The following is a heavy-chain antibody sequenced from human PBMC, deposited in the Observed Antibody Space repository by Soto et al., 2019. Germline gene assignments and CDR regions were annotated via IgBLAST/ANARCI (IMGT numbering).Heavy chain of an antibody. CDR3: AKSRVFIGAIVTLLDS. Sequence: GGSLRLSCATFGFTFSSYAMVWVRQAEEKGLEWVASISNNGDTAYYADSVKGRFTISRGNSENTLYLQMNGLRADDTALYFCAKSRVFIGAIVTLLDSWGLGTQVTVSS. V-gene: IGHV3-23*01. D-gene: IGHD3-16*02. J-gene: IGHJ4*02. CDR2: ISNNGDTA. CDR1: GFTFSSYA.